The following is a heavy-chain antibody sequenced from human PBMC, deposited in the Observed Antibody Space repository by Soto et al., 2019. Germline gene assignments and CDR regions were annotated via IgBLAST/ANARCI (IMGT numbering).Heavy chain of an antibody. Sequence: QVQLVQSGAEVKKPGSSVKVSCKASGGTFSSYAISWVRQAPGQGLEWMGGIIPIFGTANYAQKFQGRVTITAGETTSTAYMELSSLRSEDTAVYYCVRGEASGSGWAIIDYWGQGTLVTVSS. CDR1: GGTFSSYA. J-gene: IGHJ4*02. CDR2: IIPIFGTA. D-gene: IGHD3-10*01. CDR3: VRGEASGSGWAIIDY. V-gene: IGHV1-69*12.